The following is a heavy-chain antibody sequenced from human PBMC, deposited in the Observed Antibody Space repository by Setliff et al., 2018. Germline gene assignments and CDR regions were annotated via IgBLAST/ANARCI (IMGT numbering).Heavy chain of an antibody. J-gene: IGHJ4*02. Sequence: SETLSLTCTVSGGSMTSYYWSWIRQSPWKGLEWIGYVHYSGDSNYNPSLKSRVTMSVDTSKNQFSLNLRSVTAADTAVYYCARQPSSGSYYNPRPYYFDFWGQGTLVTVSS. CDR1: GGSMTSYY. CDR3: ARQPSSGSYYNPRPYYFDF. D-gene: IGHD3-10*01. V-gene: IGHV4-59*13. CDR2: VHYSGDS.